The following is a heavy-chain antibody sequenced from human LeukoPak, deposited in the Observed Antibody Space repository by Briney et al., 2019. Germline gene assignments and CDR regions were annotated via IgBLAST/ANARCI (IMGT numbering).Heavy chain of an antibody. J-gene: IGHJ4*02. CDR2: ISGSGGST. CDR1: GFTFSSYG. V-gene: IGHV3-23*01. Sequence: GGSLRLSCAASGFTFSSYGMSWVRQAPGKGLEWVSAISGSGGSTYYADSVKGRFTISRDNAKNSLYLQMHSLRAEDTAVYYCARGPYYDILTGYSNDYWGQGTLVTVSS. CDR3: ARGPYYDILTGYSNDY. D-gene: IGHD3-9*01.